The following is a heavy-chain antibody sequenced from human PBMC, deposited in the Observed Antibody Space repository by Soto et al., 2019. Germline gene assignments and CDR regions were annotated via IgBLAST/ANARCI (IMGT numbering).Heavy chain of an antibody. CDR3: AKLPEIGVARTEYFQY. Sequence: DVQLLESGGGLVQPGGSLRLSCAASGFTFRNYAMTWVRQAPGKGLEWVSAITGSGVGTFYADSVKGRFTISRDNSKNTLFLQMNTLTPEDTAVYYCAKLPEIGVARTEYFQYWGQGTLVTVSS. CDR1: GFTFRNYA. CDR2: ITGSGVGT. V-gene: IGHV3-23*01. J-gene: IGHJ1*01. D-gene: IGHD6-19*01.